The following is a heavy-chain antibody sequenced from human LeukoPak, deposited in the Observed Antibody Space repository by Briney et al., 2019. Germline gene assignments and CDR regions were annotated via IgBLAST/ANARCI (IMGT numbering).Heavy chain of an antibody. CDR1: GFTFSSYA. D-gene: IGHD3-22*01. J-gene: IGHJ4*02. Sequence: GGSLRLSCAASGFTFSSYATSWVRQAPGKGLECVSAISGSGGSTYYADSVKGRFTISRDNSKNTLYLQMNSLRAEDTAVYYCAKEGDYYDSSGYNDYWGQGTLVTVSS. V-gene: IGHV3-23*01. CDR2: ISGSGGST. CDR3: AKEGDYYDSSGYNDY.